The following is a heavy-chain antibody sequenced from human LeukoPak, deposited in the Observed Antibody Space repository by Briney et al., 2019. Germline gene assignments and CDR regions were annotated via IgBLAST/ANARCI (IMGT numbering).Heavy chain of an antibody. CDR1: GASISSGGYY. V-gene: IGHV4-31*03. D-gene: IGHD1-7*01. Sequence: SETLSLTCTVSGASISSGGYYWSWIRQHPGKGLEWIGYIYYSGSTYYNPSLKSRVTISVDTSKNQFSLKLSSVTAADTAVYYCARGWNYGAPSDAFDIWGQGTMVTVSS. CDR3: ARGWNYGAPSDAFDI. J-gene: IGHJ3*02. CDR2: IYYSGST.